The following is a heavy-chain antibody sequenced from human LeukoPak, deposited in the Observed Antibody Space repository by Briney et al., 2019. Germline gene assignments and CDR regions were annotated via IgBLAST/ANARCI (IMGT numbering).Heavy chain of an antibody. Sequence: SETLSLTCTVSGGSISTGGYYWSWIRQHPGKGLEWIGDIYYSGSTYYSPSLKSRVTMSVDTSKNQFPLTLISVTAADTAVYFCARAAPNYYDSSGSLRNPYFDYWGQGTLVTVSS. D-gene: IGHD3-22*01. CDR2: IYYSGST. J-gene: IGHJ4*02. CDR3: ARAAPNYYDSSGSLRNPYFDY. V-gene: IGHV4-31*03. CDR1: GGSISTGGYY.